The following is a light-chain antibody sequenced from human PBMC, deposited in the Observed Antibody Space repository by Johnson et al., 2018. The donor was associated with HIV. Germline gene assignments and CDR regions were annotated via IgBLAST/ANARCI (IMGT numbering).Light chain of an antibody. CDR2: DND. CDR3: GTWDSSLSAYV. Sequence: QSVLTQPPSVSAAPGQKVTISCSGSSSNIGNNYVSWYQQLPGTGPKLLIYDNDKRPSGIRDRFSGSKSGTSATLGITGLQTGDEADYYCGTWDSSLSAYVIGTGTKVTVL. V-gene: IGLV1-51*01. J-gene: IGLJ1*01. CDR1: SSNIGNNY.